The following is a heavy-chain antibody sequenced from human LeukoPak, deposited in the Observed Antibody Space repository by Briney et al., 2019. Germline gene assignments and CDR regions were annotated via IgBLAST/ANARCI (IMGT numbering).Heavy chain of an antibody. CDR3: GSSGCTQGPCFDY. V-gene: IGHV3-23*01. J-gene: IGHJ4*02. Sequence: GGSLRLSCAASGFTFSSYAMSWVRQAPGKGLEWDSAISGSGGSTYYADSVKGRFTISRDNSKNTLYLQMNSLRAEDTAVYYCGSSGCTQGPCFDYWGQGTLVTVSS. CDR1: GFTFSSYA. D-gene: IGHD6-19*01. CDR2: ISGSGGST.